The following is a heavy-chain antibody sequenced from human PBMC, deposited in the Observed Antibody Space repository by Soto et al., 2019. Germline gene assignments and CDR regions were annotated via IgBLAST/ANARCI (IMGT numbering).Heavy chain of an antibody. V-gene: IGHV4-39*01. D-gene: IGHD1-1*01. CDR3: ERRSHLNWPAY. CDR2: IYYGGST. Sequence: QLQLQESGPGLVKPSETLSLTCTVSEVGDSFNNTNHDWVWIRQPPGKGLAWVGSIYYGGSTYYSASLKSRGIVSVDTSKNQFSQTVSSVSVADTAVYYCERRSHLNWPAYWGRGIQVTVSS. CDR1: EVGDSFNNTNHD. J-gene: IGHJ4*02.